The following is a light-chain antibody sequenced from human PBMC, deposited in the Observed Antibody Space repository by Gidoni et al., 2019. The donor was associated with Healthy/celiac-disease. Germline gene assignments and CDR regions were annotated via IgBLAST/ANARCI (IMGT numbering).Light chain of an antibody. CDR2: KAS. CDR3: QQDNSYTCT. Sequence: DIKITQSPSPLSASVGDIVTIPCRASQSISTWLACYQQKPGKAPKLLIYKASSLERGVPSRFSGSGSGADFTLTISSLQPDDFATYYCQQDNSYTCTFGQGTKVEIK. CDR1: QSISTW. J-gene: IGKJ1*01. V-gene: IGKV1-5*03.